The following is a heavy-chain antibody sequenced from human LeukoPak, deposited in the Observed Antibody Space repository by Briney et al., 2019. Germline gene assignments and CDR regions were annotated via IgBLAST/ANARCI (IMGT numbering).Heavy chain of an antibody. D-gene: IGHD3-10*01. CDR1: GFTFSSYA. J-gene: IGHJ4*02. CDR2: ISGSDGNT. CDR3: AKDYTMIRGVPDY. Sequence: GGSLRLSCGASGFTFSSYAMNWVRQAPGKGLEWVSTISGSDGNTYYADSVKGRFTISRDNSKNTLYLQMNSLRADDTAVYFCAKDYTMIRGVPDYRGQGTLVTVSS. V-gene: IGHV3-23*01.